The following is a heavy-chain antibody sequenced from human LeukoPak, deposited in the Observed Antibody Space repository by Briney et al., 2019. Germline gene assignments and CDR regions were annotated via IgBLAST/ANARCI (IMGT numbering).Heavy chain of an antibody. J-gene: IGHJ4*02. V-gene: IGHV3-74*01. D-gene: IGHD3-10*01. Sequence: GGSLRLSCAASGFTSSNSWMHWVRQAPGKRLVWVSRINTDGSTTNYADSVKGRFTISRDNARNTVYLQMNSLRAEDSADYYCANSYSPPHFWGQGTLVTVSS. CDR3: ANSYSPPHF. CDR1: GFTSSNSW. CDR2: INTDGSTT.